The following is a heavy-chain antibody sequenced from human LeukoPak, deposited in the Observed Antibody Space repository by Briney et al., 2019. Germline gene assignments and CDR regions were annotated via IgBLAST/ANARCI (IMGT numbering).Heavy chain of an antibody. J-gene: IGHJ4*02. CDR1: GFTFSSYG. Sequence: GGSLRLSCAASGFTFSSYGMHWVRQAPGKGLEWVAVIWYDGSNKYYADSVKGRFTISRDNSKNTLYLQMNSLGAEDTAVYYCARDQTYYDYVWGSYPGYWGQGTLVTVSS. V-gene: IGHV3-33*01. CDR3: ARDQTYYDYVWGSYPGY. CDR2: IWYDGSNK. D-gene: IGHD3-16*02.